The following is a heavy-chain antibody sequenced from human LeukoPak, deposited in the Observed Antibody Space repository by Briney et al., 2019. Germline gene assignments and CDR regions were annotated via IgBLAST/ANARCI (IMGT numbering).Heavy chain of an antibody. CDR1: GDSLSTYC. V-gene: IGHV4-4*07. CDR3: AREGSVNGYPPRLDY. J-gene: IGHJ4*02. CDR2: ICTSGST. Sequence: PSETLSLTCTVSGDSLSTYCWTWVRQSAGKGLEWIGRICTSGSTNDNPSLKSRVTMSVDTSTNQFSLKLTSVTAADTAIYYCAREGSVNGYPPRLDYWGQGTLVTVSS. D-gene: IGHD2-8*01.